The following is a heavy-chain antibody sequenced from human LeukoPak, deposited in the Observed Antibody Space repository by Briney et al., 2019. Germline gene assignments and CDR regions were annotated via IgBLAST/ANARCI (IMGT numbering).Heavy chain of an antibody. J-gene: IGHJ4*02. Sequence: GGTLRLSCAASGFTFSSYGMSWVRQAPGKGLEWVSAISGSGGSTYYADSVKGRFTISRDNSKNTLYLQMNSLRTEDTAVYYCVGGDGVLLWFGELLFDYWGQGTLVTVSS. V-gene: IGHV3-23*01. CDR1: GFTFSSYG. CDR2: ISGSGGST. D-gene: IGHD3-10*01. CDR3: VGGDGVLLWFGELLFDY.